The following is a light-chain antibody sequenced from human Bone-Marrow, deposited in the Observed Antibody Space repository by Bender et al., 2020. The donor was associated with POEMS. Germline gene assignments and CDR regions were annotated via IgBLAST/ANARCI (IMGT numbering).Light chain of an antibody. CDR3: AVWDDSLNGWV. CDR2: SSH. CDR1: GSNIGSNT. Sequence: QSVLTQPPSASGTPGQRVTISCSGSGSNIGSNTVNWYQQLPGTAPKLLIYSSHRRPSEVPDRFSGSRSGTSASLAISGLQSEDEADYYCAVWDDSLNGWVFGGGTKLTVL. V-gene: IGLV1-44*01. J-gene: IGLJ3*02.